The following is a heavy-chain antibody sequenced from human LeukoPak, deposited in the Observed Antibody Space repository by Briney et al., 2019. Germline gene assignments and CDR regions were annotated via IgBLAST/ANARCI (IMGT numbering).Heavy chain of an antibody. J-gene: IGHJ4*02. CDR1: GCSISSGSYY. Sequence: SQTLSLTCTASGCSISSGSYYWSWIRQPAGKGLEWIGRIYTSGSTNYNPSLKSRVTISVDTSKNQFSLKLSSVTAADTAVYYCASLWNDGGFDYWGQGTLVTVSS. CDR2: IYTSGST. D-gene: IGHD1-1*01. CDR3: ASLWNDGGFDY. V-gene: IGHV4-61*02.